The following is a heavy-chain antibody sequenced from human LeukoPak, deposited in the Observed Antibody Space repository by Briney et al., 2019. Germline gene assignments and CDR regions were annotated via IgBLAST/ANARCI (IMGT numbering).Heavy chain of an antibody. CDR2: IRYDGSNK. CDR3: SKDRHSGYVFLAFDI. Sequence: GGSLRLSCAGSGFSFSSYGMHWVRQAPGKGLEWVAFIRYDGSNKYYADSVKGRFTISRDNSKNTLYLQMNSLRAEDTAVYYCSKDRHSGYVFLAFDIWGQGTMVTVSS. D-gene: IGHD3-9*01. J-gene: IGHJ3*02. CDR1: GFSFSSYG. V-gene: IGHV3-30*02.